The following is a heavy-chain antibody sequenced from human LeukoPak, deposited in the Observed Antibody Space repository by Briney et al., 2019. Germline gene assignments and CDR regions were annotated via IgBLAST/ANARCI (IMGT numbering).Heavy chain of an antibody. J-gene: IGHJ4*02. CDR2: ISWNSGSI. D-gene: IGHD6-13*01. CDR1: GFTFDDYA. CDR3: AKGGSSSWYDSFDY. V-gene: IGHV3-9*01. Sequence: PGRSLRLSCAASGFTFDDYAMHWVRPAPGKGLEWVSGISWNSGSIGYADSVKGRFTISRDNAKNSLYLQMNSLRAEGTALYYCAKGGSSSWYDSFDYWGQGTLVTVSS.